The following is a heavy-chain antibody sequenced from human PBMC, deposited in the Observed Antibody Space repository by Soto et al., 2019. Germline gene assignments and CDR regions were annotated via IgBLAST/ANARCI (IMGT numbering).Heavy chain of an antibody. CDR2: MNPHSGNT. CDR1: GYTFTNYE. CDR3: ARLWAGTDWSSYSYYAMDV. J-gene: IGHJ6*02. D-gene: IGHD3-9*01. Sequence: QVPLVQSGAEVKEPGASVKVSCKPSGYTFTNYEINWVRQATGQGLEWMGWMNPHSGNTGYEQKFQGRVNITRNTSISTAYMELSSLKSEDSAVYYCARLWAGTDWSSYSYYAMDVWGQGTTVTVSS. V-gene: IGHV1-8*01.